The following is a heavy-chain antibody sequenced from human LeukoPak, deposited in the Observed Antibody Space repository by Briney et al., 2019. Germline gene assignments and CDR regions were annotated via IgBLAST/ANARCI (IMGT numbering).Heavy chain of an antibody. CDR1: GGSISTYY. CDR3: LCAPNQHYFDY. J-gene: IGHJ4*02. CDR2: ISYSGNT. V-gene: IGHV4-59*01. D-gene: IGHD1-14*01. Sequence: PSETLSLTCTVSGGSISTYYWSWIRQPPGKGLEWIGYISYSGNTNYNPSLKSRATISVDTSKNQFSLTPSSVTAADTAKYYCLCAPNQHYFDYWGQGTLVTVSS.